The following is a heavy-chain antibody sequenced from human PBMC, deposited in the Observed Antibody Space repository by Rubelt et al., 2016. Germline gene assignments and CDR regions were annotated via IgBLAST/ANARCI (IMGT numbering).Heavy chain of an antibody. J-gene: IGHJ6*02. V-gene: IGHV4-34*01. Sequence: QVQLQQWGAGLLKPSETLSLTCTVSGGSISSYYWSWIRQPPGKGLEWIGEINHSGSTNYNPSLKSRVTISVDTSKNQCSLKLSSVTAADTAVYYCARGRRAALYDYYGMDVWGQGTTVTVAS. CDR2: INHSGST. D-gene: IGHD6-6*01. CDR3: ARGRRAALYDYYGMDV. CDR1: GGSISSYY.